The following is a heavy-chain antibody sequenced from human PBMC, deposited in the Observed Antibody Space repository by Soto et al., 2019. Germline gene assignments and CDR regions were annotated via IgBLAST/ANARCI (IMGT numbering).Heavy chain of an antibody. D-gene: IGHD2-21*01. J-gene: IGHJ4*02. CDR1: GGSINSYW. V-gene: IGHV4-4*07. CDR2: VYSSGTT. CDR3: ARDIASYAYGEGY. Sequence: SETLSLTCAVSGGSINSYWWSWIRQPAGKGLEWIGRVYSSGTTDYNPSLNSRATMSVETSKNQSSLKLSSVTAADTAVYYCARDIASYAYGEGYWGQGIQVTVSS.